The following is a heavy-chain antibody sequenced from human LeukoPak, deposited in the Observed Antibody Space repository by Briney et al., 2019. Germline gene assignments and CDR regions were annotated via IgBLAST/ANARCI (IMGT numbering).Heavy chain of an antibody. CDR3: ARGIGGSYTAIDY. V-gene: IGHV3-48*04. CDR2: ISSSSSII. J-gene: IGHJ4*02. Sequence: GGSLRLSCAASGFTFSTYSMNWVRQAPGKGLEWVSFISSSSSIINYVDSVRGRFTISRGNAKNSLYLQMNSLRAEDTAVYYCARGIGGSYTAIDYWGQGTLVTVSS. D-gene: IGHD1-26*01. CDR1: GFTFSTYS.